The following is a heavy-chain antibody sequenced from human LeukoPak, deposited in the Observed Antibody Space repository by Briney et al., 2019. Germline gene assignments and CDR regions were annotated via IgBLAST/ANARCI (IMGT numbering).Heavy chain of an antibody. V-gene: IGHV4-34*01. Sequence: PSETLSLTCAVYGGSFSGYYWSWIRQPPGKGREWIGEINHSGSTNYNPSLKSRATISVDTSKNQFSLKLSSVTAADTAVYYCARRECRGGSCYGKNFDYWGQGTLVTVSS. CDR1: GGSFSGYY. J-gene: IGHJ4*02. CDR3: ARRECRGGSCYGKNFDY. CDR2: INHSGST. D-gene: IGHD2-15*01.